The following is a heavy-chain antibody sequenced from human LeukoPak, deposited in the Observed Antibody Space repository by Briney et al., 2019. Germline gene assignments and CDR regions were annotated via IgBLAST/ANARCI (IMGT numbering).Heavy chain of an antibody. J-gene: IGHJ3*02. CDR1: GFSFSSYW. CDR3: ARDLAWDAFDI. Sequence: GGSLRLSCAASGFSFSSYWMSWVRQAPGKGLEWVANIKQDGSEEYYVGSVKGRLTISRDNAKNSLYLQMNSLRAEDTAVYYCARDLAWDAFDIWGQGTMVTVSS. V-gene: IGHV3-7*01. CDR2: IKQDGSEE.